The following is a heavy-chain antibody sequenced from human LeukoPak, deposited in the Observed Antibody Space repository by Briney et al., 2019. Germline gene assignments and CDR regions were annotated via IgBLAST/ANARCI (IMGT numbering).Heavy chain of an antibody. V-gene: IGHV3-23*01. D-gene: IGHD5-12*01. J-gene: IGHJ4*02. CDR3: ASQVSGYYFFDS. CDR1: GFTFSNHA. CDR2: ISGSTIYT. Sequence: PGGSLRLSCVASGFTFSNHAMSWVRQAPGKGLEWVSAISGSTIYTYYADSVKGRFTTSRDNSKNTLYLQMNSLSGEDTAVYFCASQVSGYYFFDSWGQGTLVTVSS.